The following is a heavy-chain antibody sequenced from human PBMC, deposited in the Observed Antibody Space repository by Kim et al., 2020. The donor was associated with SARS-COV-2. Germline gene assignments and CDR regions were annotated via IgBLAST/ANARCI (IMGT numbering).Heavy chain of an antibody. D-gene: IGHD2-2*01. J-gene: IGHJ5*02. CDR3: ARHVASSSWFDP. CDR1: GDSASSSNYY. CDR2: MSFTRDV. Sequence: SETLSLTCTVSGDSASSSNYYWGWIRQTPGKGLEWIGYMSFTRDVYYNPSLKSRVTISVDTSKNQFSLNVISVTAADTAVYFCARHVASSSWFDPWGHGTLVTVSS. V-gene: IGHV4-39*01.